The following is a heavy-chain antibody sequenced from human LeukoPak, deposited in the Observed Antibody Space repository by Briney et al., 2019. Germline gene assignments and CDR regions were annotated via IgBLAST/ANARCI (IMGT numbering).Heavy chain of an antibody. D-gene: IGHD6-13*01. CDR1: GGSVSSGSYY. V-gene: IGHV4-61*01. Sequence: SETLSLTCTVSGGSVSSGSYYWSWIRQPPGKGLEWIGYIYYSGSTNYNPSLKSRVTISVDTSKNQFSLKLSSVTAADTAVYYCARVGIAAAETFDYRGQGTLVTVSS. CDR3: ARVGIAAAETFDY. CDR2: IYYSGST. J-gene: IGHJ4*02.